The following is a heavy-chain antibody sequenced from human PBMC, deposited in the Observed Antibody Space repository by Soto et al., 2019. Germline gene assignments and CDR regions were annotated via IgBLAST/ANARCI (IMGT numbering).Heavy chain of an antibody. CDR2: IYYSGST. CDR3: SRSPNYYYYGFDV. D-gene: IGHD3-10*01. CDR1: GGSVSSGDYF. V-gene: IGHV4-61*08. Sequence: SETLSLTCTVSGGSVSSGDYFWSWLRQSPGKRLEWIAYIYYSGSTNYNPSLKSRATISVDTSKSQVSLTLTSMTAADAALYYCSRSPNYYYYGFDVWGQGTAVTVSS. J-gene: IGHJ6*02.